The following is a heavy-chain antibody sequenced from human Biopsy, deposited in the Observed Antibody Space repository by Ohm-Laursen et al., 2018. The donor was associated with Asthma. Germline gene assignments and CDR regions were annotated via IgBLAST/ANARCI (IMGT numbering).Heavy chain of an antibody. CDR3: ASSIAVADSDAFDI. V-gene: IGHV1-3*01. J-gene: IGHJ3*02. D-gene: IGHD6-19*01. CDR2: INAGNGNT. Sequence: GASVKVSCNASGYTFINYAMHWVRQAPGQRLEWMGWINAGNGNTKYSQKFQGRVTITRDTSASTAYMELSSLRSEDTAVYYCASSIAVADSDAFDIWGQGTMVTVSS. CDR1: GYTFINYA.